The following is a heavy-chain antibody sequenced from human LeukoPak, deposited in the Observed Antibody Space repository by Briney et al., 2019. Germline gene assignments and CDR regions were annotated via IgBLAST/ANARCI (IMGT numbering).Heavy chain of an antibody. D-gene: IGHD2-2*01. J-gene: IGHJ4*02. CDR1: GFTFTSSA. V-gene: IGHV1-58*01. Sequence: SVKVSCKASGFTFTSSAVQWVRQARGQRLEWIGWIVVGSGNTNYAQKFQERVTITRDMSTSTAYMELSSLRSEDTAVYYCARDSRGYCSSTSCYDFDYWGQGTLVTVSS. CDR2: IVVGSGNT. CDR3: ARDSRGYCSSTSCYDFDY.